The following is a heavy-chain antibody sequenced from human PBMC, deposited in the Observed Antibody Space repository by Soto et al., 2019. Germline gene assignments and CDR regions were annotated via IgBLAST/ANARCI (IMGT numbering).Heavy chain of an antibody. CDR1: GFTFSSYG. V-gene: IGHV3-30*18. CDR3: AKGLRGYDFWSGFRNYYYYYGMDV. Sequence: GGSLRLSCAASGFTFSSYGMHWVRQAPGKGLEWVAVISYDGSNKYYADSVKGRFTISRDNSKNTLYLQMNSLRAEDTAVYYCAKGLRGYDFWSGFRNYYYYYGMDVWGQGTTVTVSS. J-gene: IGHJ6*02. CDR2: ISYDGSNK. D-gene: IGHD3-3*01.